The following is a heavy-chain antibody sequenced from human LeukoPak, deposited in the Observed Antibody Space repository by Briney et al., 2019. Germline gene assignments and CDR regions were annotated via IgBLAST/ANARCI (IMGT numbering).Heavy chain of an antibody. J-gene: IGHJ3*02. CDR2: IYSGGST. CDR1: GFTVSSNY. D-gene: IGHD3-3*01. V-gene: IGHV3-53*01. CDR3: ARAWTTIFGVVGAFDI. Sequence: GGSLRLSCAASGFTVSSNYMSWVRQAPGKGLEWVSVIYSGGSTYYADSVKSRFTISRDNSKNTLYLQMNSLRAEDTAVYYCARAWTTIFGVVGAFDIWGQGTMVTVSS.